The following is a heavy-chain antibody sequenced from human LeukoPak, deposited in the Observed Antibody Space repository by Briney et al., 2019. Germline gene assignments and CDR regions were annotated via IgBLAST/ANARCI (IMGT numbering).Heavy chain of an antibody. CDR2: IYSGGST. Sequence: GGSLRLSCAASGFTFSNYVMSWVRQAPGKGLEWVSVIYSGGSTYYADSVKGRFTISRDNSKNTLYLQMNSLRAEDTAVYYCARDWFGEFPFDYWGQGTLVTVSS. D-gene: IGHD3-10*01. CDR1: GFTFSNYV. J-gene: IGHJ4*02. V-gene: IGHV3-66*01. CDR3: ARDWFGEFPFDY.